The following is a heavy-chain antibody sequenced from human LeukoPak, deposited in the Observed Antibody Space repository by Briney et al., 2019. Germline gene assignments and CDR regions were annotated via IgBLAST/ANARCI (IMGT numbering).Heavy chain of an antibody. CDR1: GFTFSSYW. CDR3: ARGRPQQHRGGLKTYYFDY. CDR2: IKQDGSEK. D-gene: IGHD2-15*01. J-gene: IGHJ4*02. Sequence: PGGSLRLSCAASGFTFSSYWMSWVRQAPGKGLEWVANIKQDGSEKYYVDSVKGRFTISRDNAKNSLYLQMNSLRAEDTAVYYCARGRPQQHRGGLKTYYFDYWGQGTLVTVSS. V-gene: IGHV3-7*01.